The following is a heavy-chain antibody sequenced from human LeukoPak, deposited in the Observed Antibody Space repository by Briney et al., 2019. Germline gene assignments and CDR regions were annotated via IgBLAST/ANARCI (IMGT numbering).Heavy chain of an antibody. CDR3: ARFVVEDAIDV. Sequence: SETLSLTCTVSGGSISNNYWIWIRQPPGKGLECIGYIFYSGSTNYNPSLKSRVSISVDMSRNQFSLKLNSVTAADTAVYYCARFVVEDAIDVWGQGTMVTVSS. D-gene: IGHD2-15*01. CDR2: IFYSGST. V-gene: IGHV4-59*01. CDR1: GGSISNNY. J-gene: IGHJ3*01.